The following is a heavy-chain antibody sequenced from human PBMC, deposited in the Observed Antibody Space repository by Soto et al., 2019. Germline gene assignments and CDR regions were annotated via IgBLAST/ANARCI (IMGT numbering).Heavy chain of an antibody. CDR1: GYTLTELP. V-gene: IGHV1-24*01. D-gene: IGHD1-26*01. Sequence: AAVKVPCKVSGYTLTELPMHCVLQSPGKGLEWMGGFDPEDGETIYAQKFQGRVTMTEDTSTDTAYMELSSLRSEDTAVYYCATDRSGSYYYFDYWGQGTLVTVSS. CDR3: ATDRSGSYYYFDY. J-gene: IGHJ4*02. CDR2: FDPEDGET.